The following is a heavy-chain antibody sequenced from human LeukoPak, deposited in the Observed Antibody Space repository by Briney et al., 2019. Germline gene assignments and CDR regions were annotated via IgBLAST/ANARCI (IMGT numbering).Heavy chain of an antibody. V-gene: IGHV3-30*18. D-gene: IGHD6-13*01. J-gene: IGHJ5*02. CDR2: ISYDGSNK. Sequence: PGRSLRLSCADSGFTFSSYGMHWVRQAPGKGLEWVAVISYDGSNKYYADSVKGRFTISRDNSKNTVYLQMNSLRAEDTAVYYCAKAGGTPSKFCITAAGTFAPWGQGTQVTVSS. CDR3: AKAGGTPSKFCITAAGTFAP. CDR1: GFTFSSYG.